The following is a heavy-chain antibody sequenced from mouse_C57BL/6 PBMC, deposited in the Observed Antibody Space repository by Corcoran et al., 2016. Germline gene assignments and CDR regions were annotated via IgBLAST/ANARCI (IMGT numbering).Heavy chain of an antibody. Sequence: QIQLVQSGPELKKPGETVKISCKASGYTFTTYGMSWVKQAPGKGLKWMGWINTYSGVPTYADDFKGRFAFSLETSASTAYLQINNLKNEETATYVCARNGSSDYWGQGTTLTVSS. CDR3: ARNGSSDY. J-gene: IGHJ2*01. CDR2: INTYSGVP. V-gene: IGHV9-3*01. CDR1: GYTFTTYG. D-gene: IGHD1-1*01.